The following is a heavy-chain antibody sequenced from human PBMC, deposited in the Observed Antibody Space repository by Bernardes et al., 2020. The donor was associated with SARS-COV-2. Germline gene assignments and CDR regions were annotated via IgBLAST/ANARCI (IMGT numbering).Heavy chain of an antibody. CDR3: ARHGAGEDLSYFDY. Sequence: SETLSLTCTVSGGSISSYYWSWIRQPPGKGLEWIGYIYYSGSTNYNPSLKSRVTISVDTSKNQFSLKVTSVTAADTAMYYCARHGAGEDLSYFDYWGRGTLVTVSS. CDR1: GGSISSYY. V-gene: IGHV4-59*01. J-gene: IGHJ4*02. CDR2: IYYSGST. D-gene: IGHD3-16*01.